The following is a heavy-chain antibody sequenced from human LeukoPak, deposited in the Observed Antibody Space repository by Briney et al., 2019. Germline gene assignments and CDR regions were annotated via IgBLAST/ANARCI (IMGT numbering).Heavy chain of an antibody. J-gene: IGHJ4*02. D-gene: IGHD3-22*01. CDR2: IIPIFGTA. Sequence: ASVKVSCKASGGTFSSYAISWVRQAPGQGLEWMGGIIPIFGTANYAQKFQGRVTITADESTSTAYMELSSLRSEDTAVYYCARDRHYYDSSGYYDWGQGTLVTVSS. CDR1: GGTFSSYA. CDR3: ARDRHYYDSSGYYD. V-gene: IGHV1-69*13.